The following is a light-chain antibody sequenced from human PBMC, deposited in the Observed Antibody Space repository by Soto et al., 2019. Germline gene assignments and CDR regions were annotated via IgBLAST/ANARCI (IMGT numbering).Light chain of an antibody. CDR2: DAS. CDR3: QQYNNYPRT. CDR1: ESISGW. V-gene: IGKV1-5*01. Sequence: DIEMTQSPSTLSASIGDGVTITCRASESISGWLAWYQQQPGKAPKLLIYDASNLESGVPSRFSGSGSGTEFTLAISSLQPDDFATYYCQQYNNYPRTFGQATKVDIK. J-gene: IGKJ1*01.